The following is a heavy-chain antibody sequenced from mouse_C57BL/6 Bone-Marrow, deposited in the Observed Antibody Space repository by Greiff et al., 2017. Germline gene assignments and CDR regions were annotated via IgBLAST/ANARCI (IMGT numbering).Heavy chain of an antibody. J-gene: IGHJ2*02. D-gene: IGHD1-1*01. Sequence: VQLQQSGAELVKPGASVKLSCTASGFNIKDYYMHWVKQRPEQGLEWIGRIDPEDGETNYAQTLQGQVTITADTASNTAYLQLSSLTSEDTAVYYCAREKDVYYCSSWDYWGQGTSLTVSS. CDR3: AREKDVYYCSSWDY. V-gene: IGHV14-2*01. CDR1: GFNIKDYY. CDR2: IDPEDGET.